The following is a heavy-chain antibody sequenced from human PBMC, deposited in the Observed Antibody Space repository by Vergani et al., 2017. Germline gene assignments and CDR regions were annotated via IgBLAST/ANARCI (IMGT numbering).Heavy chain of an antibody. D-gene: IGHD3-22*01. CDR2: ISSSSSTI. Sequence: EVQLVESGGGLVQPGGSLRLSCAASGFTFSSYSMNWVRQAPGKGLEWVSYISSSSSTIYYADSVKGRFTISRDNAKNSLYLQMNSLRAEDTAVYFCAKIRVVARWAFDIWGRGTMVTVSS. V-gene: IGHV3-48*01. CDR3: AKIRVVARWAFDI. J-gene: IGHJ3*02. CDR1: GFTFSSYS.